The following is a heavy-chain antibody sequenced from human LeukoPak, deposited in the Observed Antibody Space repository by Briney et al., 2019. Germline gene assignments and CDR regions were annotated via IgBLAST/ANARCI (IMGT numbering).Heavy chain of an antibody. J-gene: IGHJ4*02. Sequence: GSLRLPFAASGFPFSSYSMNWGRQAPGKGLEWVSYISSSSSTIYYADSVKGRFTISRDNAKNSLYLQMNSLRAEDTAVYYCARDRNYPPLVYWGQGTLVTVSS. V-gene: IGHV3-48*01. CDR3: ARDRNYPPLVY. CDR2: ISSSSSTI. CDR1: GFPFSSYS. D-gene: IGHD1-7*01.